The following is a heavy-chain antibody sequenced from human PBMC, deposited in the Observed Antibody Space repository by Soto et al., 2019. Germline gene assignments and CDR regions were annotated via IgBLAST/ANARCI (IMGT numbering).Heavy chain of an antibody. D-gene: IGHD6-6*01. J-gene: IGHJ4*02. CDR1: GFTFSSYS. CDR3: ARFETSEYSSSLEN. CDR2: ISSKSEHT. Sequence: EVQLVKSGGGLVKPGGSLTLSCAASGFTFSSYSMNWVRQVPGKGLEWVSSISSKSEHTLYADSLKGRFTISRDNAQNLLFLQMHSLRTEDTAVYFCARFETSEYSSSLENWGRGSLVTVSS. V-gene: IGHV3-21*06.